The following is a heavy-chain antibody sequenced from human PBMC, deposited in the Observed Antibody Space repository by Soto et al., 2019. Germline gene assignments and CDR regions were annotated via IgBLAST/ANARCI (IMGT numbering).Heavy chain of an antibody. CDR3: ARAGLGYCTSTSCHPGFDI. CDR2: INPNSGGT. CDR1: GYTFTGYY. V-gene: IGHV1-2*04. J-gene: IGHJ3*02. Sequence: ASAKVSCKASGYTFTGYYMHWVRQAPGQGLEWMGWINPNSGGTNYAQKFQGWVTMTRDTSISTAYMELSRLRSDDTAVYYCARAGLGYCTSTSCHPGFDIWGQGTMVTVSS. D-gene: IGHD2-2*01.